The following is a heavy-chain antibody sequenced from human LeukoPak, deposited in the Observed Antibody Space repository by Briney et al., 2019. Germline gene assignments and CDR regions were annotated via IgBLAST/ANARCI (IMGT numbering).Heavy chain of an antibody. CDR3: ARDNTVRAFDH. CDR2: ISDSGRT. CDR1: GFTFSDYY. Sequence: KPGGSLRLSCAASGFTFSDYYMNWIRQAPGKGLEWVSYISDSGRTYYADSVKGRFTISRDNAKNSLYLQMNSLRAEDTALYCCARDNTVRAFDHRGQGTLVTVSS. J-gene: IGHJ4*02. V-gene: IGHV3-11*01. D-gene: IGHD3-10*01.